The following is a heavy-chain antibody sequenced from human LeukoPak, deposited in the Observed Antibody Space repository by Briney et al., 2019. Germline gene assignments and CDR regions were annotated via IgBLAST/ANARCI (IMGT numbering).Heavy chain of an antibody. Sequence: SQTLSLTCTVSAGSISSRDFFWSWVRQHPGKGLEWIGYIFYSGSTYYNPSLEGRVTMSVDTSKNRFSLTLTSVTAADTAVYYCTRITGLMRVTFDTWGKGTLVTVSS. CDR1: AGSISSRDFF. V-gene: IGHV4-31*02. CDR2: IFYSGST. J-gene: IGHJ5*02. CDR3: TRITGLMRVTFDT. D-gene: IGHD2-8*02.